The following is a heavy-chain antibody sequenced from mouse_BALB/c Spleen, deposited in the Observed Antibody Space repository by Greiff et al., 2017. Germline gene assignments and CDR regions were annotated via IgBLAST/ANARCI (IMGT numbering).Heavy chain of an antibody. J-gene: IGHJ4*01. CDR2: INSDGDST. CDR3: ARHGYDLAMDY. D-gene: IGHD2-14*01. Sequence: EVHLVESGGGLVQPGESLKLSCESNEYDFPSHDMSWVRQTPEKGLELVAAINSDGDSTYYPDTMEGRFIISRDNTKKTLYLQMSSLRSEDTAMYYCARHGYDLAMDYWGQGTSVTVSS. CDR1: EYDFPSHD. V-gene: IGHV5-2*01.